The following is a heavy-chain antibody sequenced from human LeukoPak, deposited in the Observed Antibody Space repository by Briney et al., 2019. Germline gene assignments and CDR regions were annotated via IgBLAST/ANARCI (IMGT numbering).Heavy chain of an antibody. CDR3: ARDYSGGGYYDSSGYPDY. Sequence: PGGSLRLSCAASGFTFSDYYMSWIRQAPGKGLEWVSYISSSGSTIYYADSVKGRFTISRDNAKNSLYLQMNSLRAEDTAVYYCARDYSGGGYYDSSGYPDYWGQGTLVTVSS. CDR1: GFTFSDYY. D-gene: IGHD3-22*01. V-gene: IGHV3-11*04. J-gene: IGHJ4*02. CDR2: ISSSGSTI.